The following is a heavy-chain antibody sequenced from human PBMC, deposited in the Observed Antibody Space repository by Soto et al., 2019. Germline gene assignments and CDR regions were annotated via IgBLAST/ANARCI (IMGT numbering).Heavy chain of an antibody. V-gene: IGHV3-9*01. CDR1: GFTFGDYA. CDR3: ATGYCRSDNCHFTH. Sequence: EVQLVESGGGLVQPGRSLRLSCAASGFTFGDYAMHWVRQAPGKGLEWVSYISGTSETIFYADSVKGRFTISRDNAKNSLYLQLNSLRDEETAVYYCATGYCRSDNCHFTHWGQGTLVTVSS. D-gene: IGHD2-2*03. J-gene: IGHJ4*02. CDR2: ISGTSETI.